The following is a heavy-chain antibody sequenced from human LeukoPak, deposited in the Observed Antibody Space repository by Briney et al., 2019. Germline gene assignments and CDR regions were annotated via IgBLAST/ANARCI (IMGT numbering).Heavy chain of an antibody. CDR1: GGSISSSSDY. CDR2: MYYSGST. CDR3: ARQGIAVAGTRNYYYYGMDV. D-gene: IGHD6-19*01. V-gene: IGHV4-39*01. Sequence: SETLSLTCTVSGGSISSSSDYWGWVRQPRGKGQEWIESMYYSGSTYYNPSLKSRVTISVDTSKNQFSLTLSSVTAADTAVYYCARQGIAVAGTRNYYYYGMDVWGQGTTVTASS. J-gene: IGHJ6*02.